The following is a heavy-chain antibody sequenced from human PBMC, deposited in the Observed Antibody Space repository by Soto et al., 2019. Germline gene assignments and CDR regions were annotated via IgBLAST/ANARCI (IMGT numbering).Heavy chain of an antibody. V-gene: IGHV4-31*03. D-gene: IGHD5-12*01. Sequence: QVHLQESGPGLVKPSQTLSLTCTVSGGSINSGGFYWGWIRQHPGKGLEWIGYIYYSGSTYYNSSLKSRVTISVDTSKNQFSLKLTSVTAADTAVHYCARGTAYSGYDYSYFDYWGQGALVTVSS. CDR3: ARGTAYSGYDYSYFDY. J-gene: IGHJ4*02. CDR1: GGSINSGGFY. CDR2: IYYSGST.